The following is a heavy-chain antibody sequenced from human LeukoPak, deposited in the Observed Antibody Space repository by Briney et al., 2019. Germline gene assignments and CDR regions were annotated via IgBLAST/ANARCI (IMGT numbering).Heavy chain of an antibody. J-gene: IGHJ3*02. V-gene: IGHV3-53*01. CDR1: GFTVSSNY. CDR3: ARGGSYLSAFDI. D-gene: IGHD1-26*01. CDR2: IYSGGST. Sequence: GGSLRLSCAASGFTVSSNYMSWVRQAPGKGLEWVSIIYSGGSTFYADSVKGRFTISRDNSKNTLYLQMNSLRAADTAVYYCARGGSYLSAFDIWGQGTMVTVSS.